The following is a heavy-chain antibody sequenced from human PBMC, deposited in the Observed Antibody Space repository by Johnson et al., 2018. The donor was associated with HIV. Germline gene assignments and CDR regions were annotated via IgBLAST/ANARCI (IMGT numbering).Heavy chain of an antibody. CDR3: ASGDVFDI. CDR2: IWYDGIKK. J-gene: IGHJ3*02. V-gene: IGHV3-33*03. CDR1: GITFSNFG. Sequence: QLVESGGGVVQPGRSLRLSCAASGITFSNFGMHWVRQGPGKGLEWVAVIWYDGIKKYYADSVKGRFTISRDNAKNSLYLQMNSLRAEDTAVYYCASGDVFDIWGQGTMVTVSS.